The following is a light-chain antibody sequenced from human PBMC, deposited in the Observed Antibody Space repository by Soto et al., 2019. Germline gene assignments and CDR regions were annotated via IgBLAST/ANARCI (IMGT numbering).Light chain of an antibody. CDR3: QQLNSYPIT. CDR1: QGISSY. Sequence: IQLTQSPSSLSASVGDRVTITCRASQGISSYLAWYQQKQGKAPKLLIYAASTLQSGVPSRFSGSGSGTDLTLTISSLQPEDCATYYGQQLNSYPITFGQGTRLEIK. CDR2: AAS. J-gene: IGKJ5*01. V-gene: IGKV1-9*01.